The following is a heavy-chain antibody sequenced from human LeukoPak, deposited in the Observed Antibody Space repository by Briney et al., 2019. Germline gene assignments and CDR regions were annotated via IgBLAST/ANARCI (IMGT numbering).Heavy chain of an antibody. D-gene: IGHD2-15*01. CDR3: ARDSGGGGYGMDV. CDR1: GFTFSNYW. CDR2: INSDGSST. Sequence: PGGSLRLSCAASGFTFSNYWMPWVRQAPEKGLVWVSRINSDGSSTSYADSVKGRFTISRDNVKNTLYLQMNSLRAEDTAVYYCARDSGGGGYGMDVWGQGTTVTVFS. V-gene: IGHV3-74*01. J-gene: IGHJ6*02.